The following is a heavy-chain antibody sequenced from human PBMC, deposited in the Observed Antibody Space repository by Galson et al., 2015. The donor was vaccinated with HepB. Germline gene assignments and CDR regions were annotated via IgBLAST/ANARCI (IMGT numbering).Heavy chain of an antibody. V-gene: IGHV3-23*01. D-gene: IGHD6-19*01. CDR3: AKDPNKYTSWDYYHYGMDV. CDR1: GFTSSTYA. CDR2: ISGSGGST. Sequence: SLRLSCAASGFTSSTYAMNWVRQAPGKGLEWVSSISGSGGSTYYADSVKGRFTISRDNSKNTLYLQMNSLRAEDAAVYYCAKDPNKYTSWDYYHYGMDVWGQGTTVTVSS. J-gene: IGHJ6*02.